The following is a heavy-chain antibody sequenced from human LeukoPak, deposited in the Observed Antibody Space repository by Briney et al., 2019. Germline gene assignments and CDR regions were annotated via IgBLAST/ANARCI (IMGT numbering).Heavy chain of an antibody. J-gene: IGHJ4*02. CDR1: GFTFSSYW. CDR3: AREGGYYGSGTTGDY. V-gene: IGHV3-7*01. CDR2: IKQDGSEK. Sequence: GSLRLSCAASGFTFSSYWMSWVRQAPGKGLEWVANIKQDGSEKYYVDSVKGRFTISRDNAKNSLYLQMNSLRAEDTAVYYCAREGGYYGSGTTGDYWGQGTLVTISS. D-gene: IGHD3-10*01.